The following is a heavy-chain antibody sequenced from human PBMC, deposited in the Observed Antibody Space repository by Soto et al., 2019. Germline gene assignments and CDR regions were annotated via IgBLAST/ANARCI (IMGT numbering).Heavy chain of an antibody. CDR1: GGSISSGGYY. CDR2: IYYSGST. Sequence: SETLSLTCTVSGGSISSGGYYWSWIRQHPGKGLEWIGYIYYSGSTYYNPSLKSRVTISVDTSKNQFSLKLSSVTAADTAVYYCARERREQLPDYYYYGMDVWGQGTTVTVSS. V-gene: IGHV4-31*03. D-gene: IGHD6-6*01. CDR3: ARERREQLPDYYYYGMDV. J-gene: IGHJ6*02.